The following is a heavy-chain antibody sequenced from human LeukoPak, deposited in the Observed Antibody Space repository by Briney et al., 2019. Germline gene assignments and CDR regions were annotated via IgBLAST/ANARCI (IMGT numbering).Heavy chain of an antibody. CDR3: ARSWVVTAISHFDY. Sequence: SETLSLTCTVSGGSISSYYWSWIRQPPGKGLEWIGYIYYSGSTNYNPSLKSRVTISVDTSKNQFSLKLSSVTAADTAVYYCARSWVVTAISHFDYWGQGTLVTVSS. V-gene: IGHV4-59*01. CDR2: IYYSGST. J-gene: IGHJ4*02. CDR1: GGSISSYY. D-gene: IGHD2-21*02.